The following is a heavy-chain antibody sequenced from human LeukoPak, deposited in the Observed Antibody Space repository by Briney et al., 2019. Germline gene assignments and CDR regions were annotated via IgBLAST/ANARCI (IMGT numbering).Heavy chain of an antibody. V-gene: IGHV3-7*01. CDR1: GLTLSGYF. CDR3: ARDRGWRSSGYLYYFDF. J-gene: IGHJ4*02. Sequence: PGGSLRLSCAASGLTLSGYFMSWVRQAPGEGLEWVASIKGDGSEKYYVDSVKGRFTISRDNAKNSLYLQMNSLRAEDTAVYYCARDRGWRSSGYLYYFDFWGQGTLVTVSS. D-gene: IGHD3-22*01. CDR2: IKGDGSEK.